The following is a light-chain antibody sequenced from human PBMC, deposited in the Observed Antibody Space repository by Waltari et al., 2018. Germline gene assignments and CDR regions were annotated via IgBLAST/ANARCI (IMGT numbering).Light chain of an antibody. J-gene: IGKJ5*01. CDR3: QQRTDWPPKP. V-gene: IGKV3-11*01. Sequence: IVLTQSPALLSFSPADIATLSCSASQNVNNYLAWYQLKPGQAPRLVSYDASNRATGIPARFSGSGSGTDFTLTISSREPEDSAVYYCQQRTDWPPKPFGQGTRREIK. CDR2: DAS. CDR1: QNVNNY.